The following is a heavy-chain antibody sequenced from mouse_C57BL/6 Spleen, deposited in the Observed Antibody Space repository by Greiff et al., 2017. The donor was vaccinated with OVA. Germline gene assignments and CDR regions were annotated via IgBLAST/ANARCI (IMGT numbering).Heavy chain of an antibody. J-gene: IGHJ2*01. CDR2: IYPRDGST. CDR1: GYTFTSYD. Sequence: QVQLQQSGPELVKPGASVKLSCKASGYTFTSYDINWVKQRPGQGLEWIGWIYPRDGSTKYNEKFKGKATLTADTSSNTAYMQLSSLTTEDSAIYYCARKNWDAPFDYWGQGTTLTVSS. V-gene: IGHV1-85*01. CDR3: ARKNWDAPFDY. D-gene: IGHD4-1*01.